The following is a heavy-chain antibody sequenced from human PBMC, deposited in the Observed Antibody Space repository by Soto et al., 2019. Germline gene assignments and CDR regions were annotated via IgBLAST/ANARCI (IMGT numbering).Heavy chain of an antibody. D-gene: IGHD6-19*01. V-gene: IGHV4-59*01. CDR1: GGSINSYY. CDR3: ARGGWSLDF. Sequence: QVQLQESGPGLVKPSETLSLTCTVSGGSINSYYWSWIRQPPGKGLEWIGYIYYSGTTNYNPSLKSRVTISVDTSKNKFSLKLTSVTAADTAVYYCARGGWSLDFWGQGTLVTVSS. CDR2: IYYSGTT. J-gene: IGHJ4*02.